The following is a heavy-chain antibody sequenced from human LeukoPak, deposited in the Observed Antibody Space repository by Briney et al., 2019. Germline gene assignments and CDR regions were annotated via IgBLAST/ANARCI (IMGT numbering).Heavy chain of an antibody. CDR1: GFTFSSYA. J-gene: IGHJ6*02. CDR3: GRSMDV. Sequence: PGGSLRLSCAASGFTFSSYAMSWVRQAPGKGLEWVANIKQDGSEKYYVDSVKGRFTISRDNAKNSLYLQMNSLRAEDTAVYYCGRSMDVWGQGTTVTVSS. V-gene: IGHV3-7*04. CDR2: IKQDGSEK.